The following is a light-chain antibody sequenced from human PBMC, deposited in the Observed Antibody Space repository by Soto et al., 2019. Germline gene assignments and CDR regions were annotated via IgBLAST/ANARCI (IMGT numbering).Light chain of an antibody. CDR2: EVN. CDR3: SSYVGRLDAGSNKV. J-gene: IGLJ1*01. V-gene: IGLV2-8*01. Sequence: QSVLTQPPSASGSPGQSVTISCTGTSSDVGGYDYVSWHQQHPGKAPKLMIYEVNKRPSGVPDRFSGSKSGNTASLTVSGLQAEDEADYYCSSYVGRLDAGSNKVFGTGTKLTVL. CDR1: SSDVGGYDY.